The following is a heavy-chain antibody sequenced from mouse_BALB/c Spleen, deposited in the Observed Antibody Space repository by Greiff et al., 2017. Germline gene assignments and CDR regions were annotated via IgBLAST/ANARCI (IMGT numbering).Heavy chain of an antibody. Sequence: VQLQQPGAELVKPGASVKLSCKASGYTFTSYWMQWVKLRPGQGFEWIGEINPSNGGTNYNEKFKRKATLTVDKSSSTAYMQLSSLTSEDSAVYYCTIRGGYGYVTFAYWGQGTLVTVSA. D-gene: IGHD2-2*01. V-gene: IGHV1S16*01. CDR1: GYTFTSYW. CDR2: INPSNGGT. CDR3: TIRGGYGYVTFAY. J-gene: IGHJ3*01.